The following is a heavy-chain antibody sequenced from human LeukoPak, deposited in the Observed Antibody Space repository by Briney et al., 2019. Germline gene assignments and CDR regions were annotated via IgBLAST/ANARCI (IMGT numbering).Heavy chain of an antibody. CDR3: AKDPSIRYYYDSSGPIDY. D-gene: IGHD3-22*01. V-gene: IGHV3-23*01. Sequence: GGSLRLSCAASGFTFSSYAMSWVRQAPGKGLEWVSAISGSGGSTYYADSVKGRFTISRDNSENTLYLQMNSLRAEDTAVYYCAKDPSIRYYYDSSGPIDYWGQGTLVTVSS. CDR2: ISGSGGST. J-gene: IGHJ4*02. CDR1: GFTFSSYA.